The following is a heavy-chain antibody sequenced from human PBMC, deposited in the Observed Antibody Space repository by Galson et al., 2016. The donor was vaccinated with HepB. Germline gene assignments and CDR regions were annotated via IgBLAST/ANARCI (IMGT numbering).Heavy chain of an antibody. CDR3: ARDREGIEPATSLGLGYYYYYYMDV. CDR1: GFTVSSNY. D-gene: IGHD6-13*01. Sequence: SLRLSCAASGFTVSSNYMSWVRQAPGKGLEWVSVINSGGSTYHSDSVKGRFTISRDNSKNTLYLQMNSLRAEDTAVYYCARDREGIEPATSLGLGYYYYYYMDVWGQGTLVTVSS. V-gene: IGHV3-53*01. J-gene: IGHJ6*03. CDR2: INSGGST.